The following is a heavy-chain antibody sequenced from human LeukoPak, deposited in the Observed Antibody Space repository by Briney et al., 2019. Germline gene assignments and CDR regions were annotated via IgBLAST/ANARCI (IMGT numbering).Heavy chain of an antibody. CDR3: ARDRPLGQWLANLDY. J-gene: IGHJ4*02. D-gene: IGHD6-19*01. CDR2: ISYDGSNK. CDR1: GFTFSSYA. V-gene: IGHV3-30-3*01. Sequence: GGSLRLSCAPSGFTFSSYAMHWVRQAPGKGLEWVAVISYDGSNKYYADSVKGRFTISRDNSKNTLYLQMNSLRAEDTAVYYCARDRPLGQWLANLDYWGQGTLVTVSS.